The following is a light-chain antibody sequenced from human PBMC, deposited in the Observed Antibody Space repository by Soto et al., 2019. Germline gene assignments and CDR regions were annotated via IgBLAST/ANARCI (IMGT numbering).Light chain of an antibody. CDR3: GAWDSSLNARV. CDR1: SSNIGNNY. CDR2: KND. Sequence: QAVVTQPPSVSAAPGQKVTISCSGTSSNIGNNYVSWYQQVPGTTPKLLIYKNDERPSGIPDRFSGSKSGTSATLGITGLQTGDEADYYCGAWDSSLNARVFGGGTKLTVL. V-gene: IGLV1-51*02. J-gene: IGLJ3*02.